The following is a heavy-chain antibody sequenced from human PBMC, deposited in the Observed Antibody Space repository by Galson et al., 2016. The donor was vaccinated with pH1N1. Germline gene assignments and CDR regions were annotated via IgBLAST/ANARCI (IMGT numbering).Heavy chain of an antibody. CDR2: INPNSGDT. CDR3: ATGSGNSWFDP. CDR1: GYSFIVHY. Sequence: SVKVSCKASGYSFIVHYMHWVRQAPGHGLEWMGWINPNSGDTKYAQNFPGRVTLTRDTSINTAYMELSSLTSDDTAVYYGATGSGNSWFDPWGQGTLVTVSS. V-gene: IGHV1-2*02. D-gene: IGHD3-10*01. J-gene: IGHJ5*02.